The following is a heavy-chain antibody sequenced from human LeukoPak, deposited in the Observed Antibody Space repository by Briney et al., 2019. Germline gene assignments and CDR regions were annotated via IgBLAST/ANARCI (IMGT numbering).Heavy chain of an antibody. Sequence: GGSLTLSCAASGFTFSSYAMGWVRQAPGKGLEWVSAISGSGGSTYYADSVKGRFTISRENSKNTLYLQMNSLRADDTAVYYCAKERYYYDSSGGGYYYYGMDVWGQGTTVTVSS. D-gene: IGHD3-22*01. CDR3: AKERYYYDSSGGGYYYYGMDV. CDR2: ISGSGGST. V-gene: IGHV3-23*01. CDR1: GFTFSSYA. J-gene: IGHJ6*02.